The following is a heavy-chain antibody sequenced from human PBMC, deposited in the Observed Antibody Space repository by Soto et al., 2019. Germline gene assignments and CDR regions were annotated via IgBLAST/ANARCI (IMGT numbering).Heavy chain of an antibody. CDR3: ARGGAVYGIDY. V-gene: IGHV1-69*02. J-gene: IGHJ4*02. CDR2: IIPILGIA. D-gene: IGHD2-8*01. Sequence: QVQLVQSGAEVKKPGSSVKVSCTASGGTFSSYTISWVRQAPGQGLEWMGRIIPILGIANYAQKFQGRVTITADKSTSTAYMELSSLRSEDTAVYYCARGGAVYGIDYWGQGTLVTVSS. CDR1: GGTFSSYT.